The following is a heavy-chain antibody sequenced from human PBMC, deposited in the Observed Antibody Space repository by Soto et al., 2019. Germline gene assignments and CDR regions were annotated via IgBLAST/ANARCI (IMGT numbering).Heavy chain of an antibody. CDR1: GGSISSYY. D-gene: IGHD5-18*01. J-gene: IGHJ5*02. CDR3: ARTKNRAMVP. V-gene: IGHV4-59*01. CDR2: IYYSGST. Sequence: TLSLTCTVSGGSISSYYWSWIRQPPGKGLEWIGYIYYSGSTNYNPSLKSRVTISVDTSKNQFSLKLSSVTAADTAVYYCARTKNRAMVPWGQGTLVTGSS.